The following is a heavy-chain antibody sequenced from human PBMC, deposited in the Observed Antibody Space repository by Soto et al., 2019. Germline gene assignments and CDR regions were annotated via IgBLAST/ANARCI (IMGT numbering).Heavy chain of an antibody. D-gene: IGHD5-18*01. CDR1: GFTFSSYA. CDR2: ISGSGGST. V-gene: IGHV3-23*01. Sequence: PGGSLRLSCAASGFTFSSYAMSWVRQAPGKGLEWVSAISGSGGSTYYADSVKGRFTISRDNSKNTLYLQMNSLRAEDTAVYYCAKDLLRGYSYGPYYFDYWGQGTLVTVSS. J-gene: IGHJ4*02. CDR3: AKDLLRGYSYGPYYFDY.